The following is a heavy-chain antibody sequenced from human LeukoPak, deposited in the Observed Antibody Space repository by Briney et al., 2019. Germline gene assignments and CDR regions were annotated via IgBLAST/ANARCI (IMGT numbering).Heavy chain of an antibody. J-gene: IGHJ4*02. CDR3: ARNTVTFDY. D-gene: IGHD4-17*01. Sequence: GGSLRLSCAASGFTFSSYAMSWVRQAPGKGLKWVSTINDNGDGTYYADSVKGRFTISRDNSKNTLYLQMNSLRAEDTAVYYCARNTVTFDYWGQGTLVTVSS. V-gene: IGHV3-23*01. CDR2: INDNGDGT. CDR1: GFTFSSYA.